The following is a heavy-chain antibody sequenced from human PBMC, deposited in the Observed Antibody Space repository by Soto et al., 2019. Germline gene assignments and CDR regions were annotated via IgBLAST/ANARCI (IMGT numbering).Heavy chain of an antibody. J-gene: IGHJ6*03. D-gene: IGHD3-3*01. CDR1: GFTFDDYA. CDR2: ISWNSGSI. CDR3: AKAPTFWSGVPAYYYYDMDV. V-gene: IGHV3-9*01. Sequence: EVQLVESGGGLVQPGRSLRLSCAACGFTFDDYAMHWVRQAPGKGLEWVSGISWNSGSIGYADSVKGRFTICRDNAKKSLYLEMDSLSAEDTALYYCAKAPTFWSGVPAYYYYDMDVWGKETTVTV.